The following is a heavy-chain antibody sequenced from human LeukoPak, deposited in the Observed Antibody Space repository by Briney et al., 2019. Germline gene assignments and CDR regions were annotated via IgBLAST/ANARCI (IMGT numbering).Heavy chain of an antibody. D-gene: IGHD6-19*01. V-gene: IGHV1-2*02. CDR2: INPNSGGT. J-gene: IGHJ4*02. CDR1: GYTFTGYF. Sequence: ASVKVSCKASGYTFTGYFMHWVRQAPGQGLEWMGWINPNSGGTNYAQKFQGRVTMTRDTSISTAYMELSRLRSDDTAVYYCAREGTSGWQYDYWGQGTLVTVSS. CDR3: AREGTSGWQYDY.